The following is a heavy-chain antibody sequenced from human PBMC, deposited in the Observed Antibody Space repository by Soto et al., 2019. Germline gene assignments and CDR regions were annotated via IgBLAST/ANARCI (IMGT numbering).Heavy chain of an antibody. D-gene: IGHD3-10*01. Sequence: LEILSLTCAVSGGSISSSRWWSWVRLPPGKGLEWIGEIYHSGSTNYNPSLKSRVTISVDKSKNQFSLKLSSVTAADTALYYCARTYGRNFDYWGQGTLVTVSS. CDR2: IYHSGST. CDR3: ARTYGRNFDY. V-gene: IGHV4-4*02. J-gene: IGHJ4*02. CDR1: GGSISSSRW.